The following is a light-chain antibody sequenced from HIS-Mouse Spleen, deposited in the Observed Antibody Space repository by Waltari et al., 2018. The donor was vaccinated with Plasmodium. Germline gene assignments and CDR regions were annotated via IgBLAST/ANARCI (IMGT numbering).Light chain of an antibody. Sequence: QTVVTQEPSLTVSPGGTVTLTCASSTGAVTSGYYPNWFQQKPGQAPRALIYGTSKKHSWTPSRFSGSLLGGKAALTLSGVQPEDEAEYYCLLYYGGARVFGGGTKLTVL. CDR3: LLYYGGARV. CDR2: GTS. CDR1: TGAVTSGYY. J-gene: IGLJ3*02. V-gene: IGLV7-43*01.